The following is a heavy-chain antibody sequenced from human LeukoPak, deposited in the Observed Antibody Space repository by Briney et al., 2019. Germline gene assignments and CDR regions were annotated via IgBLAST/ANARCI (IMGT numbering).Heavy chain of an antibody. CDR1: GFSPNKYS. D-gene: IGHD3-10*01. CDR2: INEGCGSR. V-gene: IGHV3-23*01. J-gene: IGHJ4*02. CDR3: AKRGVVIRAVIIVGFHKEAYYFDY. Sequence: PGGALRLPWAAPGFSPNKYSMNWVPPAPGKGLEWVAGINEGCGSRNYADSVKGRFTISRDNPKNTLYLQMNSLRAEDTAVYFCAKRGVVIRAVIIVGFHKEAYYFDYWGQGALVTVSS.